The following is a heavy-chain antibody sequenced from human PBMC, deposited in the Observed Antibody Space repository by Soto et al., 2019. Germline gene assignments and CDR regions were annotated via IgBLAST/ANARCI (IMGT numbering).Heavy chain of an antibody. CDR1: GYTFTSYH. Sequence: ASVKVSCKASGYTFTSYHITWVRQAPGQGLEWMGWISAYNGNTNYAQNFQGRVTITADESTSTAYMELSSLRSEDTAVYYCARGPQWLAPDYWGQGTLVTVSS. CDR2: ISAYNGNT. CDR3: ARGPQWLAPDY. J-gene: IGHJ4*02. D-gene: IGHD6-19*01. V-gene: IGHV1-18*01.